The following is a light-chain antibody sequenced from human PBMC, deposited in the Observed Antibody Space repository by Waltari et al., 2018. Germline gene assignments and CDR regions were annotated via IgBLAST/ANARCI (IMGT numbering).Light chain of an antibody. J-gene: IGKJ2*01. CDR2: WAS. CDR1: QSVVFSSNNKNY. V-gene: IGKV4-1*01. Sequence: DIVLTQSPDSLAVSLGKRATINCKSSQSVVFSSNNKNYLAWYQQKPGQPPKLLITWASTRESGVPDRFRGSGSETDFTLTISSLQAEDVAVYYCQQCYTFPYTFGQGTKLEIK. CDR3: QQCYTFPYT.